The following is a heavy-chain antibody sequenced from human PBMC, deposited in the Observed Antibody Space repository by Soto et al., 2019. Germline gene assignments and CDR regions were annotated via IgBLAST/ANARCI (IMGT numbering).Heavy chain of an antibody. J-gene: IGHJ6*02. Sequence: QVQLVQSGAEVKKPGSSVKVSCKASGGTFSSYAISWVRQAPGQGLEWMGGIIPIFGTANYAQKFQGRVTITADKYTSTAYMELSSLRAEDTAVYYCARYYGGNVRPKHYYYDGMDVWGQGTTVTVSS. CDR1: GGTFSSYA. D-gene: IGHD4-17*01. CDR2: IIPIFGTA. V-gene: IGHV1-69*06. CDR3: ARYYGGNVRPKHYYYDGMDV.